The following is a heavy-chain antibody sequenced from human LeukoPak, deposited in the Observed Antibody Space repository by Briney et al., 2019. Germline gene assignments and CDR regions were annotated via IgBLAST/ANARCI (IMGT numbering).Heavy chain of an antibody. J-gene: IGHJ4*02. D-gene: IGHD6-19*01. CDR1: GGSISSYY. CDR2: IYYSAST. Sequence: PSETLSLTCTVSGGSISSYYWSWIRQPPGKGPEWIGYIYYSASTNYNPSLKSRVNISVDTSKNQLSLILSSVTAADTAVYYCARATYSSGWYGYFGYWGQGTLVTVSS. V-gene: IGHV4-59*01. CDR3: ARATYSSGWYGYFGY.